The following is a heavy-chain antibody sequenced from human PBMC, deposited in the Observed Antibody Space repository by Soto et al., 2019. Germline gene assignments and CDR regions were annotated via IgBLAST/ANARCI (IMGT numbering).Heavy chain of an antibody. CDR3: ARERAVAGCDY. Sequence: QVQLVQSGAEAKKPGASVKVSCKASGYTFTSYDINWERQATGHGLERMGWMNPNSGNTGYAQKFQCRATMAKNTSISTPYIELRSLRSEDTDVYYCARERAVAGCDYWGQGTLVSVSS. D-gene: IGHD6-19*01. CDR1: GYTFTSYD. V-gene: IGHV1-8*01. J-gene: IGHJ4*02. CDR2: MNPNSGNT.